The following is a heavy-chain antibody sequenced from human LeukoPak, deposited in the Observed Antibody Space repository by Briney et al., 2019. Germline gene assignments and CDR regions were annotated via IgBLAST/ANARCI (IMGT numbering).Heavy chain of an antibody. CDR1: GFTFSSYA. Sequence: GRSLRLSCAASGFTFSSYAMHWVRQAPGKGLEWVVVISHDGSNKYYADSVKGRFTISRDNSKNTLYLQMNSLRAEDTAVYYCARACYDFWRGFPAGFDPWGQGTPVTVSS. V-gene: IGHV3-30*04. CDR3: ARACYDFWRGFPAGFDP. D-gene: IGHD3-3*01. CDR2: ISHDGSNK. J-gene: IGHJ5*02.